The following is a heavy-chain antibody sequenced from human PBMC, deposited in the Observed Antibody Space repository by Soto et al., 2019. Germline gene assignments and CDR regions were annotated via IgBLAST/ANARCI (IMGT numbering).Heavy chain of an antibody. Sequence: QGQLVQSGAEVKKPVASEKVSCTASGKTFTNFGVTWVREAPGQGLEWMGWISAYTDDPNYAQKVQGRVTMTNDTATSTAYLDLRSLTSDDTSVYYCARVIPGAEAWFDPWGQGTLVTVSS. CDR3: ARVIPGAEAWFDP. CDR2: ISAYTDDP. CDR1: GKTFTNFG. J-gene: IGHJ5*02. D-gene: IGHD2-2*01. V-gene: IGHV1-18*01.